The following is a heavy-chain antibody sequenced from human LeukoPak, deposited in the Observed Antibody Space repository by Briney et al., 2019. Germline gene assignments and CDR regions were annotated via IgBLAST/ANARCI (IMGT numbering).Heavy chain of an antibody. Sequence: KPSETLSLTCAVSGASISGSGYYLGWIRQPPGKGLEWIGNIYYTGSTYYNASLQSRVTISIDTSKNQFSLRLNSVTAADTAMYYCARARTVDNSGWYWGGKGPNWFDPWGQGTLVTVSS. CDR3: ARARTVDNSGWYWGGKGPNWFDP. CDR2: IYYTGST. J-gene: IGHJ5*02. V-gene: IGHV4-39*01. D-gene: IGHD6-19*01. CDR1: GASISGSGYY.